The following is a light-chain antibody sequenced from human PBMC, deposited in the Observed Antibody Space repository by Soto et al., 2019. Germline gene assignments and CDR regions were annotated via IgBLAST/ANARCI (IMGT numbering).Light chain of an antibody. Sequence: QSALTQPRSVSGSPGQSVTVSCIGTSSDVGDYNSVSWYQQHPGKAPKLMIYDVSKRPSGVPDRFSGSKSGNTASLTISGLQAEDEADYYCCSHVGSYSYVFGIGTKVTV. CDR3: CSHVGSYSYV. J-gene: IGLJ1*01. CDR2: DVS. V-gene: IGLV2-11*01. CDR1: SSDVGDYNS.